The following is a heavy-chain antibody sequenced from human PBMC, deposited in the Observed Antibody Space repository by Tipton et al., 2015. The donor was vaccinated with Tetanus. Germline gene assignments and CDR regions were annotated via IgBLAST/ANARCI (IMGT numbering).Heavy chain of an antibody. CDR3: AREPAATGTSLFDY. CDR1: GGSLSRYY. V-gene: IGHV4-34*01. J-gene: IGHJ4*02. CDR2: VDDSGST. D-gene: IGHD6-13*01. Sequence: LRLSCAVYGGSLSRYYWTWIRQPPGKGLEWIGEVDDSGSTNYSPSLKSRVTISVDKSKNQFSLRLGSVTAADTAMYYCAREPAATGTSLFDYWGQGALVTVSS.